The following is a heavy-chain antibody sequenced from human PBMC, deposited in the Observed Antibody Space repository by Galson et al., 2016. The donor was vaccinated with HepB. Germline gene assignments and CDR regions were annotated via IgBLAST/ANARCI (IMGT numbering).Heavy chain of an antibody. J-gene: IGHJ6*02. CDR3: AKGSRRGFLEWLPRMERYYYGMDV. D-gene: IGHD3-3*01. V-gene: IGHV3-11*01. Sequence: SLRLSCAASGFTFSDYYMSWIRQAPGKGLEWVSYISSSGSTIYYADSVKGRFTISRDNSKNTLYLQMNSLRAEDTAVYYCAKGSRRGFLEWLPRMERYYYGMDVWGQGTTVTVSS. CDR2: ISSSGSTI. CDR1: GFTFSDYY.